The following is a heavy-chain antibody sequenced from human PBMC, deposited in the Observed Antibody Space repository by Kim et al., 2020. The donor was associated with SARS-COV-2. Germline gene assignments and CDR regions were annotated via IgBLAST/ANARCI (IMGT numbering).Heavy chain of an antibody. V-gene: IGHV4-39*01. D-gene: IGHD3-10*01. CDR1: GGSISSSSYY. J-gene: IGHJ4*02. CDR3: ASRTTDMVRGPSDY. Sequence: SETLSLTCTVSGGSISSSSYYWGWIRQPPGKGLEWIGSIYYSGSTYYNPSLKSRVTISVDTSKNQFSLKLSSVTVADTAVYYCASRTTDMVRGPSDYWGQGTLVTVSS. CDR2: IYYSGST.